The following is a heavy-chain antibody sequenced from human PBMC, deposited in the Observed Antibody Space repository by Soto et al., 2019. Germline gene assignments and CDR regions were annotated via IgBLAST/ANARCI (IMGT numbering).Heavy chain of an antibody. D-gene: IGHD2-21*01. CDR3: ARSLLQGDF. CDR2: INPNGGST. J-gene: IGHJ4*02. CDR1: GYIFIHYY. Sequence: QVQLVQSGAEVKQPGASVKLSCKASGYIFIHYYIHWVRQAPGQGLEWMAIINPNGGSTNYAQKFQGRVTVTSATSTTTVSMELYSLGSDDTAVYFCARSLLQGDFWGQGTLVTVSS. V-gene: IGHV1-46*01.